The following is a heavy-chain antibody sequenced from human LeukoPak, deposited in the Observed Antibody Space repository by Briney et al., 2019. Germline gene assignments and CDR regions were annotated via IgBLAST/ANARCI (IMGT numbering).Heavy chain of an antibody. CDR3: VRQSFTYNSGWYWVDH. V-gene: IGHV1-69*13. CDR1: GGTFSSYA. Sequence: ASVKVSCKASGGTFSSYAISWVRQAPGQGLEWMGGIIPIFGTANYAQKFQGRVTITADESTSTAYMELSSLRSEDTAVYYCVRQSFTYNSGWYWVDHWGQGILVTVSS. D-gene: IGHD6-19*01. CDR2: IIPIFGTA. J-gene: IGHJ5*02.